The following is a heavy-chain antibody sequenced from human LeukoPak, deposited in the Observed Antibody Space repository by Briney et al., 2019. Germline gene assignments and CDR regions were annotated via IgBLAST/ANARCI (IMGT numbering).Heavy chain of an antibody. D-gene: IGHD3-3*02. V-gene: IGHV3-43D*03. J-gene: IGHJ3*02. Sequence: PGGSLRPSCAASGFTFDDYAMHWVRQAPGKGLEWVSLISWDGGSTYYADSVKGRFTISRDNSKNSLYLQMNSLRAEDTALYYCAKEGHYAFDIWGQGTMVTVSS. CDR3: AKEGHYAFDI. CDR2: ISWDGGST. CDR1: GFTFDDYA.